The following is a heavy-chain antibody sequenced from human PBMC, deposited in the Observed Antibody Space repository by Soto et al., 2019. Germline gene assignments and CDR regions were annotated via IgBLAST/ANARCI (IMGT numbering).Heavy chain of an antibody. J-gene: IGHJ5*02. Sequence: QPGGSLRLSCAASGFTFDDYAMHWVRQAPGKGLEWVSGISWNSGSIGYADSVKGRFTISRDNAKNSLYLQMNSLRAEDTALYYCAKDYRTNGVCYKGVPWFDPWGQGTLVTVS. CDR1: GFTFDDYA. V-gene: IGHV3-9*01. D-gene: IGHD2-8*01. CDR2: ISWNSGSI. CDR3: AKDYRTNGVCYKGVPWFDP.